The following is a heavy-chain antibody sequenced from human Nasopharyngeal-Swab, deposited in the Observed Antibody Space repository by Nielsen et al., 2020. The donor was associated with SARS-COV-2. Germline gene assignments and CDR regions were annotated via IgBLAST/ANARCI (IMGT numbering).Heavy chain of an antibody. Sequence: SQTLSLTCAVYGGSFSGYSWSWIRQPPGKGLEWIGEINHSGRTNYNPSLKSRVTISVDTSKNQFSLKLISVTAADTAVYYCARGGGIAARRAVYYFDLWGRGTLVTVSS. CDR1: GGSFSGYS. J-gene: IGHJ2*01. D-gene: IGHD6-6*01. V-gene: IGHV4-34*01. CDR2: INHSGRT. CDR3: ARGGGIAARRAVYYFDL.